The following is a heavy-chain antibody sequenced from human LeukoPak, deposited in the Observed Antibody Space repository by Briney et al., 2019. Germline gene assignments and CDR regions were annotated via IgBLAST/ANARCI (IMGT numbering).Heavy chain of an antibody. CDR1: GYTFTIYG. D-gene: IGHD2-15*01. J-gene: IGHJ5*02. CDR2: ISAYNGNT. Sequence: ASVKVSCKASGYTFTIYGISWVRQAPGQGLEWMGWISAYNGNTNYAQNLQGRVTMTTDTSTSTAYMDLRSLRSDDTAVYYCARVRREAIVVVVAASWFDPWGQGTLVTVSS. CDR3: ARVRREAIVVVVAASWFDP. V-gene: IGHV1-18*01.